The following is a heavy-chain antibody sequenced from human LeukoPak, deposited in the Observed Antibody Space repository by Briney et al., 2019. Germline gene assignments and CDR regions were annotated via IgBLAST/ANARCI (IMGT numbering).Heavy chain of an antibody. D-gene: IGHD2-15*01. CDR1: GFTFRSYG. Sequence: PGRSLRLSCAASGFTFRSYGMHWVRQAPGKGLEWVAVIWHDGNTKDYADSVKGRFTISRDNSKNTLYLQMNSLRAEDTAFYYCATDIGAGSFDYWGQGTLVTVSS. V-gene: IGHV3-33*01. CDR2: IWHDGNTK. CDR3: ATDIGAGSFDY. J-gene: IGHJ4*02.